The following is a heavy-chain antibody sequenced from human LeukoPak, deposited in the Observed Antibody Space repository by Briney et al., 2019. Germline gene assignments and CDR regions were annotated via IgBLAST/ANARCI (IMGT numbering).Heavy chain of an antibody. Sequence: SSETLSLTCTVSGGSISSSSYYWGWIRQPPGKGLEWIGSIYYSGSTYYNPSLKSRVTISVDTSKNQFSLKLSSVTAADTAVYYCARGVPYSGSAFDYWGQGTLVTVSS. CDR1: GGSISSSSYY. V-gene: IGHV4-39*07. D-gene: IGHD1-26*01. J-gene: IGHJ4*02. CDR2: IYYSGST. CDR3: ARGVPYSGSAFDY.